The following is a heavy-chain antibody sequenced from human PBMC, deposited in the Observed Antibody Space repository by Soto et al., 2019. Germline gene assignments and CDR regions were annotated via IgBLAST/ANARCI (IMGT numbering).Heavy chain of an antibody. Sequence: ASVKVSCKVSGYTLTELSMHWVRQAPGKGLEWMGGFDPEDGETIYAQKFQGRVTMTGDTSTDTAYMELSSLRSEDTAVYYCATSYNWGLDYWGQGTLVTVSS. CDR2: FDPEDGET. CDR3: ATSYNWGLDY. D-gene: IGHD1-1*01. V-gene: IGHV1-24*01. CDR1: GYTLTELS. J-gene: IGHJ4*02.